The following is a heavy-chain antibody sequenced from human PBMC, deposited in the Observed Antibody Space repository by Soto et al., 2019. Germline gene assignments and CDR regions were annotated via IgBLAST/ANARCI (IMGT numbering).Heavy chain of an antibody. V-gene: IGHV3-48*01. D-gene: IGHD2-15*01. Sequence: EVQXVESGGDLVQPGGSLRLSCAASGFTFSTYSMNWVRLAPGKGLEWISWISYISSGSTTIYYADSVXXRXXXSXXXXXXXXXXXXXXXXXXXXXXXXXAXEPYCXGGSXYSFXREYYYYMDVWGKGX. J-gene: IGHJ6*03. CDR1: GFTFSTYS. CDR2: ISSGSTTI. CDR3: AXEPYCXGGSXYSFXREYYYYMDV.